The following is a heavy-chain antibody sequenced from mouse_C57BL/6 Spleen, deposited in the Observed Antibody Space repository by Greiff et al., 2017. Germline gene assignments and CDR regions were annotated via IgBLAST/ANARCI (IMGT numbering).Heavy chain of an antibody. V-gene: IGHV1-15*01. CDR3: TRYDYEGYYAMDY. D-gene: IGHD2-4*01. CDR2: IDPETGGT. CDR1: GYTFTDYE. J-gene: IGHJ4*01. Sequence: QVQLQQSGAELVRPGASVTLSCKASGYTFTDYEMHWVKQTPVHGLEWIGAIDPETGGTAYNQKFKGKAILTADKSSSTAYMELRSLTSEDSAVYYCTRYDYEGYYAMDYWGQGTSVTVSS.